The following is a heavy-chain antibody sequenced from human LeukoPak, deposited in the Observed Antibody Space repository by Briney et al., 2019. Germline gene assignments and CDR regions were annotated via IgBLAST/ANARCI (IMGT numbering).Heavy chain of an antibody. CDR3: ARREGSHYSVDI. V-gene: IGHV4-59*08. CDR1: GASLSSYY. J-gene: IGHJ6*02. D-gene: IGHD2-21*01. Sequence: SDTLSLTCTVSGASLSSYYWSWIRLSPGKGLEWIGSIYYSGVTNFNPSLKRRLAMSVDTSRNLFSLKLSSLTAADTAVYYCARREGSHYSVDIWGQGTTVTVSS. CDR2: IYYSGVT.